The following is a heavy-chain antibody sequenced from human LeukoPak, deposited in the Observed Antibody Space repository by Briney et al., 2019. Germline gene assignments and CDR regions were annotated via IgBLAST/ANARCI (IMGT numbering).Heavy chain of an antibody. V-gene: IGHV7-4-1*02. D-gene: IGHD2-2*01. CDR2: INTNTGNP. Sequence: ASVKVSCKASGYTFTSYAMNWVRQAPGQGLEWMGWINTNTGNPTYAQGFTGRFVFSLDTSVSTAYLQISSLKAEDTAVYYCAREAIVVVPAAMPEFDYWGQGTLVTVSS. CDR3: AREAIVVVPAAMPEFDY. CDR1: GYTFTSYA. J-gene: IGHJ4*02.